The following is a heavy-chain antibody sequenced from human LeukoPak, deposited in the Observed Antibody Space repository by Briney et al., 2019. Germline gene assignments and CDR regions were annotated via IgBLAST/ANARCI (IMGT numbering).Heavy chain of an antibody. CDR1: GGSFSGYY. CDR2: INHSGST. CDR3: ARRSMVRGVRY. D-gene: IGHD3-10*01. J-gene: IGHJ4*02. V-gene: IGHV4-34*01. Sequence: SETLSLTCAVYGGSFSGYYWSWIRQPPGKGLEWIGEINHSGSTNYNPSLKSRVTISVDTSKNQFSLKLSSVTAADTAVYYRARRSMVRGVRYWGQGTLVTVSS.